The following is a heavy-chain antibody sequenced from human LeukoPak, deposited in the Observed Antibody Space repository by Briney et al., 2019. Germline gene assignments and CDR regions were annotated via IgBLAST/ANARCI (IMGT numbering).Heavy chain of an antibody. V-gene: IGHV4-39*01. J-gene: IGHJ4*02. CDR2: INYSGST. CDR3: ARGRPAAGQYFFDY. D-gene: IGHD6-13*01. CDR1: GPSISSSSSY. Sequence: SETLSLTCTVSGPSISSSSSYWAWIRQPPGKGLEWIGSINYSGSTYYNPSLKSRVTISVDTSKEQFSLKLSSVTAADAAVYYCARGRPAAGQYFFDYWGQGALVTVSS.